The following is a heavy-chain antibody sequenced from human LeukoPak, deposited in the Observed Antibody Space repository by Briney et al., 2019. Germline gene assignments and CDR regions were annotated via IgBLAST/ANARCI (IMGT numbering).Heavy chain of an antibody. CDR2: INAGNGNT. D-gene: IGHD1-26*01. CDR1: GYTFTSNA. CDR3: ARDPSGSYVLDYYFDY. J-gene: IGHJ4*02. Sequence: ASVKGSCKDSGYTFTSNAIHWVRQAPGQRLEWMGWINAGNGNTKYSQKFQGRVTITRDTSASTAYMELSSLRSEDTAVYYCARDPSGSYVLDYYFDYWGQGTLVTVSS. V-gene: IGHV1-3*01.